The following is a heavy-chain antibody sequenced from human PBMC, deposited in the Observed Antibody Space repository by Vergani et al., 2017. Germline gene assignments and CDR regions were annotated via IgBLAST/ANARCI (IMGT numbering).Heavy chain of an antibody. CDR2: ISSNGGST. D-gene: IGHD6-13*01. CDR1: GFTFSGYA. Sequence: EVQLVESGGGLVQPGGSLRLSCSASGFTFSGYAMHWVRQAPGKGLEYVSAISSNGGSTYYADSAKGRFTISRDNSKNTLYLQMSSLRAEDTAVYYCVRVAAAGKVDYWGQGTLVTVSS. J-gene: IGHJ4*02. CDR3: VRVAAAGKVDY. V-gene: IGHV3-64D*06.